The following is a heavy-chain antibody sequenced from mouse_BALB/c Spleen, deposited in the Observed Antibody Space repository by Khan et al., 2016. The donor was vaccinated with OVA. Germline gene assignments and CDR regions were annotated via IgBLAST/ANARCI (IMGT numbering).Heavy chain of an antibody. CDR3: TTAYYRYYFDY. Sequence: EVQLQESGAELGRPGSSVKLSCKTSGSTFTSYGIKWVKQRPGQGLEWIGYICPGNGYTEYNVKFQGKALLTSDTSTSTAYMQLSSLTSEDSAMYFCTTAYYRYYFDYWGQGTTLTVSS. CDR1: GSTFTSYG. V-gene: IGHV1S134*01. J-gene: IGHJ2*01. D-gene: IGHD2-12*01. CDR2: ICPGNGYT.